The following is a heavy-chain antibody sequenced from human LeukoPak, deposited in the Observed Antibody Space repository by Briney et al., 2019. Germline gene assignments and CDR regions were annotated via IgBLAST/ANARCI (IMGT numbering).Heavy chain of an antibody. D-gene: IGHD1-7*01. CDR2: ISGGGYTT. CDR3: ARAEVGTAYFDS. V-gene: IGHV3-23*01. J-gene: IGHJ4*02. CDR1: GFTFSTYA. Sequence: GSLRLSCVASGFTFSTYAMSWVRQAPGKGLEWVSVISGGGYTTYYADSTKGRFSISRDISKSTLNLRMDSLRAEDTAVYYCARAEVGTAYFDSWGQGILVTVSS.